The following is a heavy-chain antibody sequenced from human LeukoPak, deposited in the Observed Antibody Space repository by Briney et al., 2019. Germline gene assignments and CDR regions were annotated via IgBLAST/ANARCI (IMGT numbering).Heavy chain of an antibody. V-gene: IGHV4-39*01. CDR1: GGSISSRSHY. CDR2: IHYSGST. D-gene: IGHD2-21*02. J-gene: IGHJ4*02. Sequence: PSETLSLTCTVSGGSISSRSHYWGWIRQPPGKGLEWIGSIHYSGSTYYNPSLKSRVTISVDTSKNQFSLKLSSVTAADTAVYYCARGPDIVVVTDWGQGTLVTVSS. CDR3: ARGPDIVVVTD.